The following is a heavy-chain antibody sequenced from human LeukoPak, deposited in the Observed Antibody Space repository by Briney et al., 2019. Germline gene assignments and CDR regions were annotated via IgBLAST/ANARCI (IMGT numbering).Heavy chain of an antibody. Sequence: SETLSLTCAVSGYSISSDNYWVWIRQPPGQGLEWTGGIYHSGSTYYNPSLKSRVTMSVDTSKNQFSLKLSSVTAADTAVYYCASGPITMVRGVIIEYYFDYWGQGTLVTVSS. J-gene: IGHJ4*02. D-gene: IGHD3-10*01. V-gene: IGHV4-38-2*01. CDR1: GYSISSDNY. CDR2: IYHSGST. CDR3: ASGPITMVRGVIIEYYFDY.